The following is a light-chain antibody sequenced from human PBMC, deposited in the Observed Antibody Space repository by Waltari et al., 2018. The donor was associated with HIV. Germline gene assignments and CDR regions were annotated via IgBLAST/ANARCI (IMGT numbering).Light chain of an antibody. Sequence: QSAMTQPASVSGSPGQYITISCSGNTSNVGSYDFVSWYQQHPGKAPRLMIHEVTKRASGTSTRFSGSKSGKTAYLTISGLQSEDEGVYYCSSYANTNTVIFGGGTKLTVL. CDR1: TSNVGSYDF. CDR3: SSYANTNTVI. V-gene: IGLV2-14*01. J-gene: IGLJ2*01. CDR2: EVT.